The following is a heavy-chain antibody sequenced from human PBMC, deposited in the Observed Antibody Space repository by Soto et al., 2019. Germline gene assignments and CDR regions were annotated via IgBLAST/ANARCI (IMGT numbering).Heavy chain of an antibody. J-gene: IGHJ3*02. CDR1: GFTFSSYA. Sequence: PWGSLRLSCAASGFTFSSYAISCVRQSPLKGLEWVSGISGSGGSTYYADSVEGRFTISRDNSKSTLYPQMNSLRAEDTAVYYCAKDVYGSGTYNSFDIWGQGTMVTVSS. D-gene: IGHD3-10*01. CDR3: AKDVYGSGTYNSFDI. CDR2: ISGSGGST. V-gene: IGHV3-23*01.